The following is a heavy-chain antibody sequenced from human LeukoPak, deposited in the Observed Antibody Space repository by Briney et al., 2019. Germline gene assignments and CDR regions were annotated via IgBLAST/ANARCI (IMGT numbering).Heavy chain of an antibody. V-gene: IGHV3-66*01. CDR2: IYSGGST. CDR3: ARMITFGGVIVSSPFDY. Sequence: GGSLRLSCAASGFTVSSNYMSWVRQAPGKGLEWVSVIYSGGSTYYADSVKGRFTISRDNSKNTLYLQMNSLRAEDTAVYYCARMITFGGVIVSSPFDYWGQGTLVTVSS. J-gene: IGHJ4*02. CDR1: GFTVSSNY. D-gene: IGHD3-16*02.